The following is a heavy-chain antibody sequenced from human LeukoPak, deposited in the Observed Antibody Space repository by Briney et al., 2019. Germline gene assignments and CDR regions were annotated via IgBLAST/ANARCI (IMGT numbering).Heavy chain of an antibody. CDR3: ARGPNYFDY. Sequence: GGSLRLSCTVSGFTFSDHYMEWVRQAPGKGLEWVAVVSYDGNNKYYADSVNGRFTISRDNSKNTLYLQMNSLRAEDTAVYYCARGPNYFDYWGQGALVTVSS. J-gene: IGHJ4*02. CDR1: GFTFSDHY. CDR2: VSYDGNNK. V-gene: IGHV3-30*03.